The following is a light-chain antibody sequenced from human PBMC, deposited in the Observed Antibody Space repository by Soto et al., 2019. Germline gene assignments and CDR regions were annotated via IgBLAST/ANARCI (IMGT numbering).Light chain of an antibody. V-gene: IGKV2-24*01. CDR3: MQATQFPRT. J-gene: IGKJ4*01. CDR1: QGLVQPVGNPS. CDR2: KIS. Sequence: DVVLTRLPPSLLFTLGQRASISGRLGQGLVQPVGNPSLSWLHQRPGQPPRFLIYKISNRFSGIPDRFSRSGAGTYFTLKISRVEPEDVGVHYCMQATQFPRTFGGGTKVEI.